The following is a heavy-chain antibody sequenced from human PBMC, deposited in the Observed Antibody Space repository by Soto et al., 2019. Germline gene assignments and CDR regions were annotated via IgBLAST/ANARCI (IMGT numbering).Heavy chain of an antibody. CDR3: TRGGLFGSGSYHIDD. D-gene: IGHD3-10*01. CDR1: GYTFASFD. V-gene: IGHV1-8*01. Sequence: ASVKVSCKGSGYTFASFDINWVRQATGQGLERLGWMNPNSGNTGYAQKFQGRVTMTRNTSITTAYMELSSLRSDDAAVYYCTRGGLFGSGSYHIDDWGQGTLVTVSS. J-gene: IGHJ4*02. CDR2: MNPNSGNT.